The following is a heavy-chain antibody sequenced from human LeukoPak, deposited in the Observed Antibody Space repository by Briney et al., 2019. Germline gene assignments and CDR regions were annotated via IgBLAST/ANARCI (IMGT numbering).Heavy chain of an antibody. V-gene: IGHV3-64D*06. D-gene: IGHD6-19*01. J-gene: IGHJ5*02. Sequence: GGSLRLSCSASGFTFGSYAMHWVRQAPGKGLEYVSAISSNGGTTYYADSVKDRFTISRDNSKNTLYLQMSSLRAEDTAVYYCVKGRRGSVAGNWFDPWGQGTLVTVSS. CDR1: GFTFGSYA. CDR3: VKGRRGSVAGNWFDP. CDR2: ISSNGGTT.